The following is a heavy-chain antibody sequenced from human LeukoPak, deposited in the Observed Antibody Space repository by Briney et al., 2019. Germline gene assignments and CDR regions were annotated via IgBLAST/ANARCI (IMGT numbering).Heavy chain of an antibody. CDR1: GFTFSNAW. V-gene: IGHV3-23*01. Sequence: PGGSLRLSCAASGFTFSNAWMSWVRQAPGKGLEWVSGISGSGGSTYYADSVTGRLTISRDNSKNTLYLQVNSLRAEDTAVYYCARDSSAGGGLDVWGQGTAVTVSS. J-gene: IGHJ6*02. D-gene: IGHD6-19*01. CDR3: ARDSSAGGGLDV. CDR2: ISGSGGST.